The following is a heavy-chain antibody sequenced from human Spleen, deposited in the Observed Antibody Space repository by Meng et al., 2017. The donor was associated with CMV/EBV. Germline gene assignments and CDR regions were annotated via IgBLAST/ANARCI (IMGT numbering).Heavy chain of an antibody. Sequence: CKASGYTFTDYYLYWVRQAPGQGLEWMGWINPKSGDTNYAQKFQGRVSMTRDTSITTAYMELSSLRSDDSALYYCARVNIDNWHFDYWGQGTLVTVSS. J-gene: IGHJ4*02. V-gene: IGHV1-2*02. CDR2: INPKSGDT. CDR3: ARVNIDNWHFDY. CDR1: GYTFTDYY. D-gene: IGHD1-1*01.